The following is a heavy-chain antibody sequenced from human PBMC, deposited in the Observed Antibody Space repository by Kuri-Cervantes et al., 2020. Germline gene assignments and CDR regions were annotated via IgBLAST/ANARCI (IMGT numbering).Heavy chain of an antibody. CDR2: INPNSGGT. Sequence: ASVKVSCKASGYTFTGYYIHWVRQAPGQGLEWMGWINPNSGGTNSAQRFQGRVTMTRDTSISTAYMELSRLRSDDTAVYYCASTQGPPGHCSSTSCLREYNWFDPWGQGTRVTVSS. CDR3: ASTQGPPGHCSSTSCLREYNWFDP. D-gene: IGHD2-2*01. J-gene: IGHJ5*02. V-gene: IGHV1-2*02. CDR1: GYTFTGYY.